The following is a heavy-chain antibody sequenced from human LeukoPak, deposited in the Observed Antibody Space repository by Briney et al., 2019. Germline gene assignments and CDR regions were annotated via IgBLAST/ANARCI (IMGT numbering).Heavy chain of an antibody. V-gene: IGHV3-30-3*01. D-gene: IGHD2-2*01. CDR2: ISYDGINK. Sequence: PGGSLRLSCAASGFTCSSYAMHWVRQAPGKGREWVAVISYDGINKYYADSVKGRFTISRDNSKNTLYLQMNSLRAEDTAVYYCARDAYCSSTSCYPATGSSYNWFDPWGQGTLVTVSS. J-gene: IGHJ5*02. CDR3: ARDAYCSSTSCYPATGSSYNWFDP. CDR1: GFTCSSYA.